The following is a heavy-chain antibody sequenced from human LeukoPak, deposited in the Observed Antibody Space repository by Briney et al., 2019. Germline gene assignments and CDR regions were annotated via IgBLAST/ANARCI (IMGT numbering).Heavy chain of an antibody. V-gene: IGHV4-31*03. J-gene: IGHJ5*02. CDR3: ARDSYGDYSGVSDP. CDR1: GGSISSGGYY. D-gene: IGHD4-17*01. CDR2: IYYSGST. Sequence: SQTLSLTCTVSGGSISSGGYYWSWIRQHPGKGLEWIGYIYYSGSTYYNPSLKSRVTISVDTSKNQFSLKLSSVTAADTAVYYCARDSYGDYSGVSDPWGQGTLVTVSS.